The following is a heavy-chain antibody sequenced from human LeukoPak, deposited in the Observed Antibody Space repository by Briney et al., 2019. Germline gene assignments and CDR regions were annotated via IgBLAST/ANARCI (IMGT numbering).Heavy chain of an antibody. CDR3: ARARPTVTHGDY. CDR1: GFTFSSYS. CDR2: ISSSSSYI. J-gene: IGHJ4*02. V-gene: IGHV3-21*01. D-gene: IGHD4-17*01. Sequence: PGGSLRLSCAASGFTFSSYSMNWVRQAPGKGLEWVSSISSSSSYIYYADSVKGRFTISRDNAKNSLYLQMNSLRAEDTAVYYCARARPTVTHGDYRGQGTLVTVSS.